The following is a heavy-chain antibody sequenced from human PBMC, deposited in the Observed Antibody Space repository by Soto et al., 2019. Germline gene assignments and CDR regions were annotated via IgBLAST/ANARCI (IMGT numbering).Heavy chain of an antibody. J-gene: IGHJ5*02. CDR3: ARYRYCSGGSCPTWFDP. Sequence: QVQLQESGPGLVKPSQTLSLTCTVSGGSISSGGYYWSWIRQHPGKGLEWIGYIYYSGSTYYNPSLKSRVTISVDTSKNQFSLKLSSVTAADTAVYYCARYRYCSGGSCPTWFDPWGQGTLVTVSS. CDR1: GGSISSGGYY. CDR2: IYYSGST. V-gene: IGHV4-31*03. D-gene: IGHD2-15*01.